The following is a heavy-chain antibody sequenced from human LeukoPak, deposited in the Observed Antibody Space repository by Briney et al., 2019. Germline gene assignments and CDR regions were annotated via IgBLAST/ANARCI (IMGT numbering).Heavy chain of an antibody. Sequence: PSETLSLTCTVSGGSICSYYWSWIRQPPGKGLEWIGYIYYSGSTNYNPSLKSRVTISVDTSKNQFSLKLSSVTAADTAVYYCARTGYSYGYYYYYYMDVWGKGTTVTVSS. CDR3: ARTGYSYGYYYYYYMDV. D-gene: IGHD5-18*01. CDR1: GGSICSYY. V-gene: IGHV4-59*01. J-gene: IGHJ6*03. CDR2: IYYSGST.